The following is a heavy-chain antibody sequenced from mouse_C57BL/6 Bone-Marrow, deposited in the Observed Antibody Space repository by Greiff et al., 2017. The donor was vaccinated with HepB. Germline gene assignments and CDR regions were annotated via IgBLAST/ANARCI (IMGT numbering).Heavy chain of an antibody. CDR2: IYPGDGNT. J-gene: IGHJ2*01. D-gene: IGHD2-5*01. CDR3: ARFSNYDY. V-gene: IGHV1-82*01. CDR1: GYAFSSSW. Sequence: QVQLQQSGPELVKPGASVKISCKASGYAFSSSWMNWVKQRPGKGLEWIGRIYPGDGNTNYNGKFKGKATLTADKTSNTAYMQLSSLTSEDSAVYLCARFSNYDYWGQGTTLTVSS.